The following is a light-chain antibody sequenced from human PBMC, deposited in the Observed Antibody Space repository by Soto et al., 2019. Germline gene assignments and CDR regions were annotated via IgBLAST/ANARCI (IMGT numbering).Light chain of an antibody. CDR2: GNS. CDR1: SSNIGAGYD. Sequence: QPVLTQPPSVSGAPGQRVTISCTGSSSNIGAGYDVHWYQQLPGTAPKLLIYGNSNRPSGVPDRFSGCKSGTSASLAITGLQAEDEADYYCQSYDSSLSGVVFGGGTKLTVL. V-gene: IGLV1-40*01. CDR3: QSYDSSLSGVV. J-gene: IGLJ2*01.